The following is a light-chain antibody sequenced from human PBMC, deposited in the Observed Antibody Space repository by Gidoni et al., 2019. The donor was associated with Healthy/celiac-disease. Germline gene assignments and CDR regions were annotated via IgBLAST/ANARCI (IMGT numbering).Light chain of an antibody. CDR3: AAWDDSLSGPV. Sequence: QSVLTQPPSASGTPGQRVTISCSGSSSNIGSNYVYWYQQLPGTAPKLLIYRNNQRPSGFPDRFSGSKSGTSASLAISVLRSDDEADYYCAAWDDSLSGPVFGGGTKLTVL. J-gene: IGLJ2*01. CDR1: SSNIGSNY. CDR2: RNN. V-gene: IGLV1-47*01.